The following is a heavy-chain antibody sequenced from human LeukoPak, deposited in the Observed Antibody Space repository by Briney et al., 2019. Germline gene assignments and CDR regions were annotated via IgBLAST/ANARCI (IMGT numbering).Heavy chain of an antibody. CDR1: GYTFTGYY. Sequence: ASVKVSCKASGYTFTGYYMHWVRQAPGQGLEWMGWINPNSGGTNYAQKFQGRVTMTRDTSISTAYMELSRLRSDDTAVYYCARDGSKGRAVAGTSDYWGQGTLVTVSS. CDR2: INPNSGGT. CDR3: ARDGSKGRAVAGTSDY. V-gene: IGHV1-2*02. D-gene: IGHD6-19*01. J-gene: IGHJ4*02.